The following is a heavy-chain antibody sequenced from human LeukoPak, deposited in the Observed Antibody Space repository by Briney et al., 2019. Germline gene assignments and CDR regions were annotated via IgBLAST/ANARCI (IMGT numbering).Heavy chain of an antibody. J-gene: IGHJ4*02. Sequence: GGSLRLSCAASGFTFSTYTMNWVRQAPGEGLEWVSSISSSSSYIYYADSVEGRFTISRDNAKNSLYLQMNSLRAEDTAVYYCAEVGASDYWGQGTLVTVSS. CDR1: GFTFSTYT. CDR2: ISSSSSYI. D-gene: IGHD1-26*01. CDR3: AEVGASDY. V-gene: IGHV3-21*01.